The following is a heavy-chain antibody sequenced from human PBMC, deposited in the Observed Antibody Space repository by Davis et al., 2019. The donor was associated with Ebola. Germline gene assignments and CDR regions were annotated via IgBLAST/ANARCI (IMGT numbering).Heavy chain of an antibody. Sequence: PSETLSLTCTVSGGSISSYYWSWIRQPPGKGLEWIGYIYYSGSTNYNPSLKSRVTISVDTSKNQFSLKLSSVTAADTAVYYCARRAIQSGWPFDYWGQGTLVTVSS. D-gene: IGHD6-19*01. J-gene: IGHJ4*02. V-gene: IGHV4-59*08. CDR1: GGSISSYY. CDR2: IYYSGST. CDR3: ARRAIQSGWPFDY.